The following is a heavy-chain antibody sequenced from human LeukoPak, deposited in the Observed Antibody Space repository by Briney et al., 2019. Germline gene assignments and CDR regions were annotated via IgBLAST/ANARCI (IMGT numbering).Heavy chain of an antibody. CDR3: ARGWGLSTFDY. CDR2: INNSGST. V-gene: IGHV4-34*01. Sequence: ADTLSLTCALYGGSFSGYYWSWIRQPPGKGLEWLGEINNSGSTNYNPSLKSRVTISVDTSKNQYSLKLSSVTAADTAVYYCARGWGLSTFDYWGQGTLVTVSS. D-gene: IGHD3-16*02. J-gene: IGHJ4*02. CDR1: GGSFSGYY.